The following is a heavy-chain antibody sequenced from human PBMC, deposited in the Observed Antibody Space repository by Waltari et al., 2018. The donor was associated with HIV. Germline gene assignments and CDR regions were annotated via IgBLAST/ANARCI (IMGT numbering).Heavy chain of an antibody. J-gene: IGHJ3*02. CDR3: AREGGIAVHDAFDI. V-gene: IGHV3-21*01. Sequence: EVQLVESGGGLVKPGGSLRLSCAASGFTFSSYSMNWVRQAPGKGLEWVSSISSSSSYIYYADSVKGRFTISRDNAKNSLYLQMNSLRAEDTAVYYCAREGGIAVHDAFDIWGQGTMVTVSS. CDR1: GFTFSSYS. D-gene: IGHD6-19*01. CDR2: ISSSSSYI.